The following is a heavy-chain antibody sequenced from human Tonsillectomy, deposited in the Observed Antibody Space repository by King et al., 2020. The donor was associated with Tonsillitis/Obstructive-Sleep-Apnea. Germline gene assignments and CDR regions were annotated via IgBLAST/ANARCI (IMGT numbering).Heavy chain of an antibody. V-gene: IGHV3-9*01. D-gene: IGHD6-6*01. CDR2: ISWNSGSI. CDR3: AKDASSSWSGSPHSFDI. Sequence: VQLVESGGGLVQPGRSLRLSCAASGFMFDDYAMHWVRQAPGKGLEWVSSISWNSGSIGYADSVKGRFTISRDNANNAKNSLYLQMNSLRTEDTALYYCAKDASSSWSGSPHSFDIWGQGTMVTVSS. CDR1: GFMFDDYA. J-gene: IGHJ3*02.